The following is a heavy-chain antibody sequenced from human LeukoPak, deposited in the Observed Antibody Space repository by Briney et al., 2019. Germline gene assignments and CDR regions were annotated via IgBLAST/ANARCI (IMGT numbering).Heavy chain of an antibody. V-gene: IGHV3-21*01. Sequence: GGSLRLSCAASGFTFSSYSMNWVRQAPGKGLEWVSSISSSSSYIYYADSVKGRFTISRDNAKNSLYLQMNSLRAEDTAVYYCARSPSCCYVRDAFDIWGQGTMVTVSS. CDR1: GFTFSSYS. CDR3: ARSPSCCYVRDAFDI. J-gene: IGHJ3*02. CDR2: ISSSSSYI. D-gene: IGHD2-2*01.